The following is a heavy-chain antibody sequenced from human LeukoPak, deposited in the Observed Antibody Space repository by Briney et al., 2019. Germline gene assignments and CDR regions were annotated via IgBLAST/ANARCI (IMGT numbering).Heavy chain of an antibody. J-gene: IGHJ3*02. CDR1: GDSVSSNSAA. Sequence: SQTLSLTCVISGDSVSSNSAAWNWIRQSPSRGLEWLGRTYYRSKWYNDCAESVKSRITLTPDTSKNHFSLQLNAVTPEDTAVYYCAREQLSDTNDAFDIWGQGTMVTVSS. D-gene: IGHD5-24*01. CDR3: AREQLSDTNDAFDI. V-gene: IGHV6-1*01. CDR2: TYYRSKWYN.